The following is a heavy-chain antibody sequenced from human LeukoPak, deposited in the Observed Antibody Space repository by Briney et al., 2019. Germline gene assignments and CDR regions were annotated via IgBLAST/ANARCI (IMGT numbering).Heavy chain of an antibody. CDR3: AREDDFWSGYEYNWFDP. Sequence: ASVKVSCKASGYTFTGYYMHWVRQAPGQGLEWMGWINPNSGGTNYAQTFQGRVTMTRDTSISTAYMELSRLRSDDTAVYYCAREDDFWSGYEYNWFDPWGQGTLVTVSS. CDR2: INPNSGGT. D-gene: IGHD3-3*01. V-gene: IGHV1-2*02. J-gene: IGHJ5*02. CDR1: GYTFTGYY.